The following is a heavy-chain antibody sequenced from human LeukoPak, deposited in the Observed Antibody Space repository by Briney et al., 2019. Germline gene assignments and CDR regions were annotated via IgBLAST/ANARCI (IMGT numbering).Heavy chain of an antibody. CDR2: IYYSGST. V-gene: IGHV4-39*01. Sequence: PSETLSLTCTVPGGSISSSSYYWGWIRQPPGKGLEWIGSIYYSGSTYYNPSLKSRVTISVDTSKNQFSLKLSSVTAADTAVYYCARHRRRQLWLPPGWFDPWGQGTLVTVSS. CDR1: GGSISSSSYY. D-gene: IGHD5-18*01. CDR3: ARHRRRQLWLPPGWFDP. J-gene: IGHJ5*02.